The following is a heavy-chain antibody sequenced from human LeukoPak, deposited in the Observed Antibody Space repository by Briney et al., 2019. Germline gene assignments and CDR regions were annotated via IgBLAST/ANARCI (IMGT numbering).Heavy chain of an antibody. J-gene: IGHJ4*02. V-gene: IGHV4-39*01. D-gene: IGHD4-17*01. CDR1: GASISSSSYY. CDR2: IYYSGST. CDR3: ASDSGDYGSYYFDY. Sequence: PPETLSPTWLVAGASISSSSYYWGWIRQPPWKGLEWIGSIYYSGSTYYNPFLMSRVSLSVETSKNQFSLKLSSVTAADTAVYYCASDSGDYGSYYFDYWGQGTLVTVSS.